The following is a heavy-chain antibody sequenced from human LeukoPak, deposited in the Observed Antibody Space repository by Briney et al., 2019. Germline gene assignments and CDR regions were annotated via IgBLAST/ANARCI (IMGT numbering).Heavy chain of an antibody. J-gene: IGHJ4*02. V-gene: IGHV1-3*01. D-gene: IGHD1-26*01. Sequence: ASVKVSCRASGYTFTSYAMHWVRQAPGQRLEWMGWINAGNGNTKYSQKFQGRVTMTRNTSISTAYMELSSLRSEDTAVYYCARGEDPIDYWGQGTLVTVSS. CDR3: ARGEDPIDY. CDR2: INAGNGNT. CDR1: GYTFTSYA.